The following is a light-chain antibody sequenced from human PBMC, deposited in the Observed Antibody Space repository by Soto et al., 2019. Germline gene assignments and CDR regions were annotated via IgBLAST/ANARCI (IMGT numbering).Light chain of an antibody. CDR3: QQYNNWPPKVT. CDR2: GAS. J-gene: IGKJ5*01. CDR1: QSISSN. V-gene: IGKV3-15*01. Sequence: EIVMTQSPATLSVSPGERATLPCRASQSISSNLAWYQQKPGQAPRLLIYGASTRATGIPARFSGSGSGTEFTLTISSLQSGDFAIYYCQQYNNWPPKVTFGQGTRLEIK.